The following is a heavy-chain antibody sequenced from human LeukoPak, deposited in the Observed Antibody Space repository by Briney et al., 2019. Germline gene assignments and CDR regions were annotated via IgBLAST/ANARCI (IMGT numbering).Heavy chain of an antibody. D-gene: IGHD2-2*01. J-gene: IGHJ4*02. Sequence: GGSLRLSCAASGFTFSDHYMTWIRQAPGRGLEWLSYISSSSSDTNYADSVKGRFTISRDNAKNSLYLQMNTLRAEDTAVYYCARSTSSLSWDYWGQGTLVIVSS. CDR2: ISSSSSDT. CDR3: ARSTSSLSWDY. V-gene: IGHV3-11*03. CDR1: GFTFSDHY.